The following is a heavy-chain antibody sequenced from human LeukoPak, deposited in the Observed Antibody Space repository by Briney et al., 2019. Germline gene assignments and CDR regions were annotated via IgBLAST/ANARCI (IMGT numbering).Heavy chain of an antibody. CDR3: ARAYGFLEWLKGAFDI. V-gene: IGHV1-8*03. Sequence: GASVKVSCKASGYTFTSYDINWVRQATGQGLEWMGWMNPNGGNTGYAQKFQGRVTITRNTSISTAYMELSSLGSEDTAVYYCARAYGFLEWLKGAFDIWGQGTMVTVSS. CDR1: GYTFTSYD. D-gene: IGHD3-3*01. J-gene: IGHJ3*02. CDR2: MNPNGGNT.